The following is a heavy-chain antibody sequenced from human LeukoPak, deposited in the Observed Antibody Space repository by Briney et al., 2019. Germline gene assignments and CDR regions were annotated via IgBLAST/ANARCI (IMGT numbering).Heavy chain of an antibody. V-gene: IGHV3-7*01. Sequence: GGSLRLSCAASGFTFSNYAMNWVRQAPGKGLEWVANIDLDGSETYYVDSVKGRFTVSRDNARNSLSLQMNSLRAEDAAVYYCATPGIGAEGAGGFYLDAFDLWGQGTVVTVSS. CDR3: ATPGIGAEGAGGFYLDAFDL. J-gene: IGHJ3*01. D-gene: IGHD3-3*01. CDR1: GFTFSNYA. CDR2: IDLDGSET.